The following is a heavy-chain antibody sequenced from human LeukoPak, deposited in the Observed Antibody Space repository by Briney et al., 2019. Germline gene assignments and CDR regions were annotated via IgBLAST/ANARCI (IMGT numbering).Heavy chain of an antibody. Sequence: ASETLSLTCTVSGGSIVSYYWGWIRQPPGKGLEWIAYIYAGGSTEYSPPFKSRVTISVDKSTKQISLKLNSATAADTAVYYCARHVLDFWSGYYTYWGQGTLVTVSS. J-gene: IGHJ4*02. D-gene: IGHD3-3*01. CDR2: IYAGGST. CDR1: GGSIVSYY. V-gene: IGHV4-59*08. CDR3: ARHVLDFWSGYYTY.